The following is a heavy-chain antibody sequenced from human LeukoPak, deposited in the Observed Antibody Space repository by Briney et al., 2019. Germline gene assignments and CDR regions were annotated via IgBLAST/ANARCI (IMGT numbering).Heavy chain of an antibody. J-gene: IGHJ4*02. D-gene: IGHD2-2*01. CDR3: ARQAYCSSTSCYQMD. CDR2: INPNSGGT. Sequence: ASVKVSCKASGYTFTGYYMHWVRQAPGQGLEWMGWINPNSGGTNYAQKFQGRVTMTRDTSISTAYMELSRLRSDDTAVYYCARQAYCSSTSCYQMDWGQGTLVTVSS. CDR1: GYTFTGYY. V-gene: IGHV1-2*02.